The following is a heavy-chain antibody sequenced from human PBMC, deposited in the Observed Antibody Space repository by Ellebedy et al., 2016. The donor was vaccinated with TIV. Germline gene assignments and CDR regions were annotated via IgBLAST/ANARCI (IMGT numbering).Heavy chain of an antibody. J-gene: IGHJ6*02. CDR2: INPSGGST. CDR3: ARESSGWLRPGGMDV. CDR1: GYTFTSYY. V-gene: IGHV1-46*01. D-gene: IGHD5-12*01. Sequence: AASVKVSCKASGYTFTSYYMHWVRQAPGQGLEWMGIINPSGGSTSYAQKFQGRVTMTRDTSTSTVYMELSSLRSEDTAVYYCARESSGWLRPGGMDVWGQGTTVTVSS.